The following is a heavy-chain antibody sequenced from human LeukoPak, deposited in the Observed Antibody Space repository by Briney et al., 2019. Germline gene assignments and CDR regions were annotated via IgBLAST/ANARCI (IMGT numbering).Heavy chain of an antibody. CDR1: GYTFTGNY. D-gene: IGHD3-10*01. CDR2: INPNSGGT. CDR3: AREGLRGVIGDNWFDP. V-gene: IGHV1-2*02. Sequence: ASVKVSCKASGYTFTGNYMHWVRQAPGQGLEWMGWINPNSGGTNYAQKFQGRVTMTRDTSISTAYMELSRLRSDDTAVYYCAREGLRGVIGDNWFDPWGQGTLVTVSS. J-gene: IGHJ5*02.